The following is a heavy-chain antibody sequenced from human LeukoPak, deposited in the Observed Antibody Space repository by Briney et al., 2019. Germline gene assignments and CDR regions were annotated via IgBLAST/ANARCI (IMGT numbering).Heavy chain of an antibody. J-gene: IGHJ3*02. D-gene: IGHD1-26*01. CDR2: TSAYNGNT. V-gene: IGHV1-18*01. CDR1: GYTFTSYG. Sequence: ASVKVSCKASGYTFTSYGISWVRQAPGQGLEWMGWTSAYNGNTNYAQKLQGRVTMTTDTSTSTAYMELRSLRSDDTAVYYCARVGKVGATDDAFDIWGQGTMVTVSS. CDR3: ARVGKVGATDDAFDI.